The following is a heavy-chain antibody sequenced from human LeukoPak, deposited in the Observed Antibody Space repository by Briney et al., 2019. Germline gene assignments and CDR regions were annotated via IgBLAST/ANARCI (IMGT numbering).Heavy chain of an antibody. CDR2: TIPIFGSA. CDR1: GASFRSST. J-gene: IGHJ5*02. D-gene: IGHD3-22*01. CDR3: ARGRLHFALSSGSLKWLDP. V-gene: IGHV1-69*05. Sequence: SVKVSCKASGASFRSSTFAWVRPAPGRGLEWMGGTIPIFGSANYALNFQGRATITTDESTSTVYLELSSLRSEDTAMYYCARGRLHFALSSGSLKWLDPWGQGSLVTVSS.